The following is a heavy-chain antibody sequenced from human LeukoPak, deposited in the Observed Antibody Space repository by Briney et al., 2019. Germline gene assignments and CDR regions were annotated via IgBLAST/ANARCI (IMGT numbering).Heavy chain of an antibody. Sequence: SETLSLTCTVSGGSISSSSYYWGWIRQPPGKGLEWIGSIYYSGSTYYNPSLKSRVTISVDPSKSQFSLRLSSVTAADTAVYYCARRGLAYCGGDCYNGLDPIDYWGQGTLVTVSS. V-gene: IGHV4-39*01. CDR3: ARRGLAYCGGDCYNGLDPIDY. D-gene: IGHD2-21*02. J-gene: IGHJ4*02. CDR2: IYYSGST. CDR1: GGSISSSSYY.